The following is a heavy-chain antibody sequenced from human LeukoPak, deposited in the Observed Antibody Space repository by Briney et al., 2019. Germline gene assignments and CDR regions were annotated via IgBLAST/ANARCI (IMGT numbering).Heavy chain of an antibody. Sequence: SETLSLTCTVSGGSISSYYWSWIRQPPGKGLEWIGYIYYSGSTNYNPSLKSRVTISVDTSKNQFSLKLSSVTAADTAVYFCAIAQNWKAGWFDPWGQGTLVTVSS. CDR3: AIAQNWKAGWFDP. J-gene: IGHJ5*02. CDR2: IYYSGST. V-gene: IGHV4-59*01. CDR1: GGSISSYY. D-gene: IGHD1-1*01.